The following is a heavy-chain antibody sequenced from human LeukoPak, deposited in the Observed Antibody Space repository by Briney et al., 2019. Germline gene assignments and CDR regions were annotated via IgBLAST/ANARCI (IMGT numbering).Heavy chain of an antibody. V-gene: IGHV4-34*01. Sequence: SETLSLTCAVYGGSFSDYYWSWIRQPPGKGLEWIGEINHSGSTNYNPSLKSRVTISVDTSKNQFSLKLSSVTAADTAVYYCARETTYYYYYYMDVWGKGTTVTVSS. CDR3: ARETTYYYYYYMDV. J-gene: IGHJ6*03. D-gene: IGHD1-7*01. CDR1: GGSFSDYY. CDR2: INHSGST.